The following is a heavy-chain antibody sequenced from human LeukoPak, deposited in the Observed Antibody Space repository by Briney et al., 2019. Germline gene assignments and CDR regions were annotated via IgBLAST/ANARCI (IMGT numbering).Heavy chain of an antibody. J-gene: IGHJ4*02. CDR2: IRYDGSNK. Sequence: GGSLRLSCAASGFTFSSYGKHWVRQAPGKGLEWMAFIRYDGSNKYYADSVKGRFTISRDNSKNTLYLQMNSLRAEDTAVYYCAKPSRGRGSYYHDYWGQGTLVTVSS. D-gene: IGHD1-26*01. CDR1: GFTFSSYG. V-gene: IGHV3-30*02. CDR3: AKPSRGRGSYYHDY.